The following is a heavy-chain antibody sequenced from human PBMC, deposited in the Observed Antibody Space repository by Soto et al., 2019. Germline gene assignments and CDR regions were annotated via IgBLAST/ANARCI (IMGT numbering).Heavy chain of an antibody. CDR1: GFTFSSYW. Sequence: GGSLRLSCAASGFTFSSYWMHWFRQAPGKGLVWVARINSGGGTTTYADSVKGRFTISRDSAKNTLYLQMNGLRAEDTAIYYCARWFTYGNFDYFDYWGQGSQVTVSS. J-gene: IGHJ4*02. CDR3: ARWFTYGNFDYFDY. CDR2: INSGGGTT. V-gene: IGHV3-74*01. D-gene: IGHD3-10*01.